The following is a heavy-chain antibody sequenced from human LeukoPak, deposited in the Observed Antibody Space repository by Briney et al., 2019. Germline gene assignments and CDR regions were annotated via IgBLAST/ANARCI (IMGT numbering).Heavy chain of an antibody. CDR2: INHSGST. D-gene: IGHD2-15*01. Sequence: SETLSLTCAVYGGSFSDYYWSWIRQPPGKGLEWIGEINHSGSTNYNPSLKSRVTISVDTSKNQFSLRLSSVTAADTAVYYCATEPGYCSGGRCYGGWFDPWGQGTLVTVSS. V-gene: IGHV4-34*01. CDR1: GGSFSDYY. CDR3: ATEPGYCSGGRCYGGWFDP. J-gene: IGHJ5*02.